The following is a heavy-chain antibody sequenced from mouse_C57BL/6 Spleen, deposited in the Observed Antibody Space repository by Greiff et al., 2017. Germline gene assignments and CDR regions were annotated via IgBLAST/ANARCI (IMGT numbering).Heavy chain of an antibody. D-gene: IGHD3-3*01. CDR2: IYPRSGNT. V-gene: IGHV1-81*01. Sequence: QVQLQQSGAELARPGASVKLSCKASGYTFTSYGISWVKQRTGQGLEWIGAIYPRSGNTYYNEKFKGKATLTADKSTSTAYMELRSLTSEDSAVYFCARREQDNYAMDYWGQGTSVTVSA. CDR3: ARREQDNYAMDY. CDR1: GYTFTSYG. J-gene: IGHJ4*01.